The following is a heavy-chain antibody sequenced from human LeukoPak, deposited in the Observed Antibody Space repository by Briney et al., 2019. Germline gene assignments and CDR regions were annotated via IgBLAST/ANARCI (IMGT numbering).Heavy chain of an antibody. V-gene: IGHV4-39*01. D-gene: IGHD5-18*01. CDR3: VRQGYSYGHITANRFDP. CDR2: IYYSGST. CDR1: GDSISSSSYY. Sequence: SETLSLTCTVFGDSISSSSYYWGWIRQPAGKGLEWIGSIYYSGSTYYNPSLKSRVTISVDTSKNQFSLKLSSVPAADTAVYYCVRQGYSYGHITANRFDPWGQGTLVTVSS. J-gene: IGHJ5*02.